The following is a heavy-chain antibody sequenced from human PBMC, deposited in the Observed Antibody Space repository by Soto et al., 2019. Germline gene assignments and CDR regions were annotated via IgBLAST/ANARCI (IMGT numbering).Heavy chain of an antibody. Sequence: ASVKVSCKASGYTFTSDGISWVRQAPGQGLEWMVWISAYNGNTNYAQKLQGRVTMTTDTSTSTAYMELRSLTHAAPALSYCASYSGRYYVEYYFDYWGQGTLVTVSS. J-gene: IGHJ4*02. CDR1: GYTFTSDG. D-gene: IGHD1-26*01. V-gene: IGHV1-18*04. CDR3: ASYSGRYYVEYYFDY. CDR2: ISAYNGNT.